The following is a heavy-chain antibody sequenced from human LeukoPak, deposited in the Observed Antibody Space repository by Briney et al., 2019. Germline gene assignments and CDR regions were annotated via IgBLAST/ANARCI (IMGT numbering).Heavy chain of an antibody. V-gene: IGHV3-23*01. Sequence: GGSLRLSCEASGFTFSNYAMTWVRQAPGKGLEWVSGISGSGDSTYYADSVKGRFTISRDNSQNTLYLQMNSLRAEDTAVYYCAKDPLEQLSAIYFQNWGQGTLVTVSS. CDR2: ISGSGDST. CDR3: AKDPLEQLSAIYFQN. CDR1: GFTFSNYA. J-gene: IGHJ1*01. D-gene: IGHD6-6*01.